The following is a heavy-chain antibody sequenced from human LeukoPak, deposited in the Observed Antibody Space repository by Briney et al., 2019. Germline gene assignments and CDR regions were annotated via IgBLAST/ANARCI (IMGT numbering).Heavy chain of an antibody. V-gene: IGHV3-48*02. Sequence: GRSLRLSCAASGFIFSNYGMHWVRQAPGKGVEWGSYISSSGNTIDYADSVKGGFTISRDNAKNSLYLQMDSLRDEDTAVYYCAIRTGYYGSGSPHGMDVWGQGTTVTVSS. D-gene: IGHD3-10*01. CDR1: GFIFSNYG. J-gene: IGHJ6*02. CDR3: AIRTGYYGSGSPHGMDV. CDR2: ISSSGNTI.